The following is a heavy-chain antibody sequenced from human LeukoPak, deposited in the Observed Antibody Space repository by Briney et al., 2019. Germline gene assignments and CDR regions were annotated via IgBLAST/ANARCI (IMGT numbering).Heavy chain of an antibody. Sequence: SETLSLTCAVYGRSFSGYYWSWIRQPPGKGLEWIGEINHSGSTNYNSSLKSRVTISVDTSKNQFSLKLSSVTAADTAVYYCARRPPGDWGQGTLVTVSS. CDR3: ARRPPGD. CDR1: GRSFSGYY. J-gene: IGHJ4*02. D-gene: IGHD3-10*01. V-gene: IGHV4-34*01. CDR2: INHSGST.